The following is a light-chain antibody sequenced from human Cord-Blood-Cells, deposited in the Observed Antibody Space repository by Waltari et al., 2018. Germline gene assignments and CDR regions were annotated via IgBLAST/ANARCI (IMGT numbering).Light chain of an antibody. J-gene: IGKJ4*01. CDR3: QQYNNWPPLT. CDR2: GAS. CDR1: QSVSRN. V-gene: IGKV3-15*01. Sequence: IVMTPSSVTLAVSPGERATLSCRASQSVSRNLAWYQKKPGQAPRLLIYGASNRATGIPARFSGSGSGTEFTLNISSLQSEDFAVYYCQQYNNWPPLTFGGGTKVEIK.